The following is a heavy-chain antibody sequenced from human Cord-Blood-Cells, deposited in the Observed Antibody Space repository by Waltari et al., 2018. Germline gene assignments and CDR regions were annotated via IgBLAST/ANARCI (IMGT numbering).Heavy chain of an antibody. CDR2: ISYDGSNK. CDR1: GFTFSSYA. CDR3: ARETHIAATDY. V-gene: IGHV3-30-3*01. Sequence: QVQLVESGGGVVQPGRSLRLSCAASGFTFSSYAMHWVRQAPGKGLGWVAVISYDGSNKYYAYAVKGRFTISRDNSKNTLYLQMNSLRAEDTAVYYCARETHIAATDYWGQGTLVTVSS. D-gene: IGHD6-6*01. J-gene: IGHJ4*02.